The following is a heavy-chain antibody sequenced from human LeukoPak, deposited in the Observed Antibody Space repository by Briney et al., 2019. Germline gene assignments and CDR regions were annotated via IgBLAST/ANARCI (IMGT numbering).Heavy chain of an antibody. D-gene: IGHD3-3*01. CDR3: ARESSDFWSGSFFDY. Sequence: GGSLRLSCAASGFIFSNYGMSWVRQAPGKGLEWVSSISFSSTHIYYADSIQGRFTISRDNAENSLYLQMNSLRAEDTAVYYCARESSDFWSGSFFDYWGQGTLVTVSS. J-gene: IGHJ4*02. CDR1: GFIFSNYG. V-gene: IGHV3-21*06. CDR2: ISFSSTHI.